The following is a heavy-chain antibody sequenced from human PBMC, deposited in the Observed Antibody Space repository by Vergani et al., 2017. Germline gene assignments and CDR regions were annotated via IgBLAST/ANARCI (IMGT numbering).Heavy chain of an antibody. CDR1: GFTFSSYG. V-gene: IGHV3-30*03. CDR3: ARVTVVVTPSRRSDAFDI. Sequence: VQLVESGGGLVQPGGSLRLSCAASGFTFSSYGMHWVRQAPGKGLEWVAVISYDGSNKYYADSVKGRFTISRDNSKNTLYLLMNSLRAEDTAVYYCARVTVVVTPSRRSDAFDIWGQGTMVTVSS. CDR2: ISYDGSNK. D-gene: IGHD3-22*01. J-gene: IGHJ3*02.